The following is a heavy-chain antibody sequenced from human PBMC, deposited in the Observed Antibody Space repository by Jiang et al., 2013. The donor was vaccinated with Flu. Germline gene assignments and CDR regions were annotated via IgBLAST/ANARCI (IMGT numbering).Heavy chain of an antibody. D-gene: IGHD1-1*01. CDR1: GFTFSSYS. V-gene: IGHV3-21*01. CDR3: ARVSRRIGYSDYMDV. Sequence: VQLLESGGGLVKPGGSLRLSCAASGFTFSSYSMNWVRQAPGKGLQWVSYISSSSSYIYYADSVKGRFTISRDNAKNSLYLQMNSLRAEDTAVYYCARVSRRIGYSDYMDVWGKGTTVTVSS. CDR2: ISSSSSYI. J-gene: IGHJ6*03.